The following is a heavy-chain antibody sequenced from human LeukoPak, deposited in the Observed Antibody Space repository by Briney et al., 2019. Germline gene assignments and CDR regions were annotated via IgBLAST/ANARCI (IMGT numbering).Heavy chain of an antibody. V-gene: IGHV3-11*04. CDR1: GFTFSDYY. D-gene: IGHD3-22*01. CDR3: ARDRYYDSSGYYSPPDY. J-gene: IGHJ4*02. Sequence: GGSLRLSCAASGFTFSDYYMSWIRQAPGKGLEWVSYISSSGSTIYYADSVKGRFTISRDNAKNSLYLQMNGLRAEDTAVYYCARDRYYDSSGYYSPPDYWGQGTLVTVSS. CDR2: ISSSGSTI.